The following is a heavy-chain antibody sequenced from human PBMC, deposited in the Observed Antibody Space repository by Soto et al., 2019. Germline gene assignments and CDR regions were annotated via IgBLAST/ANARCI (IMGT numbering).Heavy chain of an antibody. CDR3: ARRDCYNSNCFSNWFDP. V-gene: IGHV1-46*03. Sequence: QVHLVQSGAEVRMPGASVKVSCKASGYTFTDYFMHWVRQAPGQGLEWMGIINPRSGDTGSAQKCQGRVIMTTDTSTSTVYMELSGLTSEDTAIYYRARRDCYNSNCFSNWFDPWGQGTLVTVSS. CDR2: INPRSGDT. CDR1: GYTFTDYF. J-gene: IGHJ5*02. D-gene: IGHD6-13*01.